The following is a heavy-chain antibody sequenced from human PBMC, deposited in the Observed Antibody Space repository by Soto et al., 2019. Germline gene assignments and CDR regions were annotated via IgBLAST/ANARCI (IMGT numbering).Heavy chain of an antibody. Sequence: GASVKVSCKASGGTFSSYAISWVRQAPGQGLEWMGGIIPIFGTANYAQKFQGRVTVTADESTSTAYMELSSLRSEDTAVYYCARVRYYGSGILDYWGQGTLVTVYS. CDR3: ARVRYYGSGILDY. V-gene: IGHV1-69*13. D-gene: IGHD3-10*01. J-gene: IGHJ4*02. CDR1: GGTFSSYA. CDR2: IIPIFGTA.